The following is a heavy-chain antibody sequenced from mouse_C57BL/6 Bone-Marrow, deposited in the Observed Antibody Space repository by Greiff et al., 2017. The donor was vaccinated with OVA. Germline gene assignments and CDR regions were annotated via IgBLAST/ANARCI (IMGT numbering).Heavy chain of an antibody. V-gene: IGHV7-1*01. CDR3: ARDAAGRFAY. CDR2: SRNKANDYTT. Sequence: EVKLMESGGGLVQSGRSLRLSCATSGFTFSDFYMEWVRQAPGKGLEWIAASRNKANDYTTEYSASVKGRFIVSRDTSQSILYLQMNALRAEDTAIYYCARDAAGRFAYWGQGTLVTVSA. D-gene: IGHD4-1*01. CDR1: GFTFSDFY. J-gene: IGHJ3*01.